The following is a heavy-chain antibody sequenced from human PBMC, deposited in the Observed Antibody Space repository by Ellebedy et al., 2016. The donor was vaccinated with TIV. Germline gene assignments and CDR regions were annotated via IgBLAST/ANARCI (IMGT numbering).Heavy chain of an antibody. CDR1: GFTFSSYA. J-gene: IGHJ6*02. CDR3: AKDSTGQLERGPYYYYGMDV. D-gene: IGHD5-18*01. Sequence: GGSLRLSXAASGFTFSSYAMSWVRQAPGKGLEWVSAISGSGGSTYYADSVKGRFTISRDNSKNTLYLQMNSLRAEDTAVYYCAKDSTGQLERGPYYYYGMDVWGQGTTVTVSS. CDR2: ISGSGGST. V-gene: IGHV3-23*01.